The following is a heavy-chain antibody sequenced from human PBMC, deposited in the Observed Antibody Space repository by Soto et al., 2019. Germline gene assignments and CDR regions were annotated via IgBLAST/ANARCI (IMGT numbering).Heavy chain of an antibody. D-gene: IGHD2-2*01. J-gene: IGHJ6*02. CDR1: GFTFSDNA. CDR3: AKSLSTAVNYCSDV. Sequence: EVQLLESGGGLVQPGGSLRLSCGASGFTFSDNAMTWVRQAPGKGLEWVSSISDDGDSTYYADSVKGRFTISRDNYKNTLCLQMSRHGAEDTSGYYCAKSLSTAVNYCSDVWGHGTSVTVSS. CDR2: ISDDGDST. V-gene: IGHV3-23*01.